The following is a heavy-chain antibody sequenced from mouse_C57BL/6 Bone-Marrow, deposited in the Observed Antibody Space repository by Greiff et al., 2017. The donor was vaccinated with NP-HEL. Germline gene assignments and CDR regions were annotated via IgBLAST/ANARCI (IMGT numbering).Heavy chain of an antibody. Sequence: VQLVESGAELARPGASVKLSCKASGYTFTSYGISWVKQRTGQGLEWIGEIYPRSGNTYYNEKFKGKATLTADKSSSTAYMELRSLTSEDSAVYFCARGLLRYAWFAYWGQGTLVTVSA. CDR3: ARGLLRYAWFAY. CDR2: IYPRSGNT. J-gene: IGHJ3*01. D-gene: IGHD1-1*01. CDR1: GYTFTSYG. V-gene: IGHV1-81*01.